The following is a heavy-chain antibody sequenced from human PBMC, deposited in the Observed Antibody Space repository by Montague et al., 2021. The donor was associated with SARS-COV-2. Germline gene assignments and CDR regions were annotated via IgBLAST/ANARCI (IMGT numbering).Heavy chain of an antibody. D-gene: IGHD2-15*01. CDR3: ARAERGSCGDGNCYQYFFNY. Sequence: CAISGDCVSTHSGTWNWVRLSPSRGLEWLGRTYYRSEWYSDYSVSVKSRISINPDTSKNQFSLQLNSVTPEDTAVYYCARAERGSCGDGNCYQYFFNYWGQGTLVTVSS. CDR2: TYYRSEWYS. J-gene: IGHJ4*02. V-gene: IGHV6-1*01. CDR1: GDCVSTHSGT.